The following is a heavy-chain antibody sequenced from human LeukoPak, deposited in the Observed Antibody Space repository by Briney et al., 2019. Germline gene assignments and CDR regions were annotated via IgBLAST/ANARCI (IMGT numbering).Heavy chain of an antibody. CDR2: IYTSGST. CDR3: ARAPPRVATRRGASDI. Sequence: PSQTLSLTCTVSGGSISSGSYYWSWIRQPAGKGLEWIGRIYTSGSTNYNPSLKSRVTISVDTSKNQFSLKLSSVTAADTAVYYCARAPPRVATRRGASDIWGQGTMVTVSS. D-gene: IGHD5-12*01. J-gene: IGHJ3*02. CDR1: GGSISSGSYY. V-gene: IGHV4-61*02.